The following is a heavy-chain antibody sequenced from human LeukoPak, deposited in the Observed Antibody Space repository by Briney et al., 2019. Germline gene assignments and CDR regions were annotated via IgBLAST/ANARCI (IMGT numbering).Heavy chain of an antibody. Sequence: ASVKVSCKASGYTFTSYGIGWVRQAPGQGLEWMGWISAYNGNTNYAQKLQGRVTMTTDTSTSTAYMELRSLRSDDTAVYYCARDQRVWGSYRYPFDYWGQGTLVTVSS. V-gene: IGHV1-18*01. CDR1: GYTFTSYG. CDR3: ARDQRVWGSYRYPFDY. D-gene: IGHD3-16*02. CDR2: ISAYNGNT. J-gene: IGHJ4*02.